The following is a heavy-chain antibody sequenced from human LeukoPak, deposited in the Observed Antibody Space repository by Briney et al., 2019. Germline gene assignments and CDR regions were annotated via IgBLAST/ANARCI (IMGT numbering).Heavy chain of an antibody. D-gene: IGHD6-6*01. CDR2: IFYSGST. CDR1: GGSFTYYS. CDR3: ARDSSSSAFDS. Sequence: SETLSLTCTVSGGSFTYYSWSWIRQPPGKGLEWIGYIFYSGSTNYNPSLKSRVTISVDTSKNQFSLKLSSVTAADTAVYYCARDSSSSAFDSWGQGTLVIVSS. J-gene: IGHJ4*02. V-gene: IGHV4-59*01.